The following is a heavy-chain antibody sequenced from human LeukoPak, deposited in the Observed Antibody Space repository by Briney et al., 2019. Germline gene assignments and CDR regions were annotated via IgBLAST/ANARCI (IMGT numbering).Heavy chain of an antibody. V-gene: IGHV1-2*02. J-gene: IGHJ4*02. Sequence: ASVKVSCKASGYTFTGYYMHWVRQAPGQGLERMGWIKPDNGDTNYVKKFQGRVTMTRDTSITTAYMELSLRSDDTAVYYCAKFDQDWGTFDSWGQGTVVTVSS. D-gene: IGHD7-27*01. CDR3: AKFDQDWGTFDS. CDR2: IKPDNGDT. CDR1: GYTFTGYY.